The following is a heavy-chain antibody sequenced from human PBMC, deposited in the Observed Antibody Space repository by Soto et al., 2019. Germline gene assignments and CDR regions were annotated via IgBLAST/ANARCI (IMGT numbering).Heavy chain of an antibody. CDR2: IKSKTDGGTT. J-gene: IGHJ3*02. V-gene: IGHV3-15*07. D-gene: IGHD2-8*01. CDR1: GFTFSNAG. CDR3: TTCVEEGCMLGPDAFDI. Sequence: EVQLVESGGGLVKPGGSLRLSCAASGFTFSNAGMNWVRQAPGKGLEWVGRIKSKTDGGTTDYAAPVKGRFTISRDDSKNTLYLQMNSLKTEDRAVYYCTTCVEEGCMLGPDAFDIWGQGTMVTVSS.